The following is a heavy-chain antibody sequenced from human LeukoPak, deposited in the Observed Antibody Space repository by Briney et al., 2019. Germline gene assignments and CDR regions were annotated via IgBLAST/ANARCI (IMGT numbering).Heavy chain of an antibody. CDR2: IYSTGTT. CDR3: VRLTWDNQLMLQNSRDAFDL. Sequence: SETLSLTCTVSGGSISSYYWSWIRQPAGRGLEWIGHIYSTGTTNYNPSLKSRVTMSVDSSNNQFPLKLRSVTAADTAVYYCVRLTWDNQLMLQNSRDAFDLWGQGTLVTVSS. V-gene: IGHV4-4*07. CDR1: GGSISSYY. J-gene: IGHJ3*01. D-gene: IGHD2-2*01.